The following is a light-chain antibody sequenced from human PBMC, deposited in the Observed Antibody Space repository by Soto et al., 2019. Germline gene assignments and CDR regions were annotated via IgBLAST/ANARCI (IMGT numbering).Light chain of an antibody. CDR3: DSFRSGTILV. J-gene: IGLJ1*01. V-gene: IGLV2-14*01. CDR1: RSDIGDSNF. Sequence: QSVLTRPASVSGSPGQSVTISCTGPRSDIGDSNFISWYQHSPGKAPRLLIYEVNNRPSGVSKRFSGSKAGNTASLTISGLLDDEEADYFCDSFRSGTILVFGSGTKVTVL. CDR2: EVN.